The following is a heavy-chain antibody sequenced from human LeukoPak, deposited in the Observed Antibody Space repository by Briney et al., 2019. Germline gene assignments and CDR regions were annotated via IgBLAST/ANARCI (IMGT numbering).Heavy chain of an antibody. CDR2: IWYDGSNK. CDR1: GFTFSSYG. J-gene: IGHJ3*02. CDR3: ARETPQLGDAFDI. Sequence: PGRSLRLSCAASGFTFSSYGMHWVRQAPGKGLEWVAVIWYDGSNKYYADSVKGRFTISRDNSKNTLYLQMNSLRAEDTAVYYCARETPQLGDAFDIWGQGTMVTVSS. V-gene: IGHV3-33*01. D-gene: IGHD3-10*01.